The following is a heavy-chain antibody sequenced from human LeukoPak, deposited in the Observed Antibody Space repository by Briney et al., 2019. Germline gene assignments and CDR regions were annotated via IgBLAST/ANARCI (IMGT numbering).Heavy chain of an antibody. D-gene: IGHD3-22*01. CDR1: GYTFTEHS. J-gene: IGHJ1*01. Sequence: GASVKVSCKASGYTFTEHSLYWVRQAPGQGLEWVGWVNTNSGGTSYAQRFQGRVTITRDTSINTAYMELNRLTSGDTAVYYCSRDSVDSSGQGALQHWGQGTLVTVSS. CDR2: VNTNSGGT. CDR3: SRDSVDSSGQGALQH. V-gene: IGHV1-2*02.